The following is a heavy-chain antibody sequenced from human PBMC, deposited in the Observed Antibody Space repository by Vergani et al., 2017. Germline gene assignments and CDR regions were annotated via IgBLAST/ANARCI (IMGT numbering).Heavy chain of an antibody. V-gene: IGHV3-30*02. Sequence: QVQLVESGGGVVQPGGSLRLSCAASGFTFSSYGMHWVRQAPGKGLEWVAFIRYDGSNKYYADSVKGRFTISRDNSKNTLYLQMNSLRAEDTAVYYCAKDLGRLGDAFDIWGQGTMVTVSS. CDR1: GFTFSSYG. D-gene: IGHD7-27*01. J-gene: IGHJ3*02. CDR3: AKDLGRLGDAFDI. CDR2: IRYDGSNK.